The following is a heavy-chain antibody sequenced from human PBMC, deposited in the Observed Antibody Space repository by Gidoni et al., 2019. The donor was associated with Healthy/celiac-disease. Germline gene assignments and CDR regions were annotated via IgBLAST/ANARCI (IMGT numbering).Heavy chain of an antibody. CDR3: ARGRQRGRCLEWTGGFDY. Sequence: QVQLQQWGAGLLKPSETLSLTCAVYGGSFSGYYWSWIRQPPGKGLEWIGEINHSGSTNYNPSLKSRVTISVDTSKNQFSLKLSSVTAADTAVCYCARGRQRGRCLEWTGGFDYWGQGTLVTVSS. D-gene: IGHD3-3*01. J-gene: IGHJ4*02. CDR1: GGSFSGYY. CDR2: INHSGST. V-gene: IGHV4-34*01.